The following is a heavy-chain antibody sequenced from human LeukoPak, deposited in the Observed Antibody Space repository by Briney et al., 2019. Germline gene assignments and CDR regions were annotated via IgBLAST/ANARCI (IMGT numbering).Heavy chain of an antibody. CDR1: GYTFTGYY. CDR3: ARDAAPDDCSWFFDL. J-gene: IGHJ2*01. Sequence: ASVKVSCKASGYTFTGYYMHWVQQAPGQGLEWMGWINPKRGGTNYAQKFQGRGTMTRDTSISTAYMELSRLRSDDTAVYYCARDAAPDDCSWFFDLWGRGTLVTVSS. CDR2: INPKRGGT. D-gene: IGHD2-21*02. V-gene: IGHV1-2*02.